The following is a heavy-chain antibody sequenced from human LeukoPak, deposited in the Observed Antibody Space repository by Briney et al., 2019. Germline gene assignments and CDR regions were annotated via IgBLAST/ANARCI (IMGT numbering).Heavy chain of an antibody. D-gene: IGHD2-15*01. Sequence: GGSLRLSCAASGFTFSSYWMSWVRQAPGKGLEWVANIKQDGSEKYYVGSVKGRFTISRDNAKNSLYLQMNSLRAEDTAVYYCARDRCSGGSCPDLYFDYWGQGTLVTVSS. J-gene: IGHJ4*02. CDR3: ARDRCSGGSCPDLYFDY. CDR1: GFTFSSYW. V-gene: IGHV3-7*03. CDR2: IKQDGSEK.